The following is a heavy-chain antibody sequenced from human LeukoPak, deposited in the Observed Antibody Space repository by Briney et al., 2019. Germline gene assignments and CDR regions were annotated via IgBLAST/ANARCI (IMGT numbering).Heavy chain of an antibody. CDR3: ARYYGSGSYYNDY. CDR1: GGSFSGYY. Sequence: SETLSLTCAVYGGSFSGYYWSWIRQPPGKGLEWIGEINHSGSTNYNPSLKSRVTISVDTSKDQFSLKLSSVTAADTAVYYCARYYGSGSYYNDYWGQGTLVTVSS. J-gene: IGHJ4*02. V-gene: IGHV4-34*01. CDR2: INHSGST. D-gene: IGHD3-10*01.